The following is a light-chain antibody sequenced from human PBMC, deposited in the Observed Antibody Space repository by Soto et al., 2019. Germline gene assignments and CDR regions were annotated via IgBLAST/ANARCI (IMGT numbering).Light chain of an antibody. CDR3: EQYYGTPIT. CDR2: WAY. J-gene: IGKJ5*01. V-gene: IGKV4-1*01. Sequence: IVMTQASDSLAVSLGGRATINCKSSQSLFYSPNNKNYVAWYQQKPGQPPKLLFYWAYTRESGVPDRFSGSGSGTDFTLTIRSLQPEDVAVYYCEQYYGTPITFGEGTRLEIK. CDR1: QSLFYSPNNKNY.